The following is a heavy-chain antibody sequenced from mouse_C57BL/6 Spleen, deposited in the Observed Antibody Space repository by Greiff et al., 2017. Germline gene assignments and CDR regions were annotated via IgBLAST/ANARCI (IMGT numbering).Heavy chain of an antibody. Sequence: EVQGVESGGGLVKPGGSLKLSCAASGFTFSSYTMSWVRQTPEKRLEWVATISGGGGNTYYPDSVKGRFTISRDNAKNTLYLQMSSLRSEDTALYYCARHNYSKGFAYWGQGTLVTVSA. V-gene: IGHV5-9*01. CDR2: ISGGGGNT. D-gene: IGHD2-5*01. CDR1: GFTFSSYT. CDR3: ARHNYSKGFAY. J-gene: IGHJ3*01.